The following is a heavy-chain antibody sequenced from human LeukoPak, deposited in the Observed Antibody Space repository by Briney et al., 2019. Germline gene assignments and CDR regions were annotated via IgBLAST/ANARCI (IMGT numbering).Heavy chain of an antibody. J-gene: IGHJ4*02. CDR1: GGSFSGYY. CDR3: ASIYYDSSGYGVYYFDY. V-gene: IGHV4-34*01. Sequence: SETLSLTCAVYGGSFSGYYWSWIRQPPGKGLEWVGEINHSGSTNYNPSLKSRVTISVDTSKNQFSLKLSSVTAADTAVYYCASIYYDSSGYGVYYFDYWGQGTLVTVSS. CDR2: INHSGST. D-gene: IGHD3-22*01.